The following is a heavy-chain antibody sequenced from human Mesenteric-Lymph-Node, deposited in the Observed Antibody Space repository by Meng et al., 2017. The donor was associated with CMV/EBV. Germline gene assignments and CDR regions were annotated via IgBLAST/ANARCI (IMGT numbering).Heavy chain of an antibody. CDR2: INPDGSSP. J-gene: IGHJ4*02. CDR1: GFTFGSFY. V-gene: IGHV3-74*01. CDR3: ARASGWYWTDN. Sequence: GGPLRLSCAASGFTFGSFYMNWVRQAPGKGLVWVSRINPDGSSPSYADSVKGRFTISRDNAKNTLYLQMNSLTAEDTAVYYCARASGWYWTDNWGQGTLVTVSS. D-gene: IGHD6-19*01.